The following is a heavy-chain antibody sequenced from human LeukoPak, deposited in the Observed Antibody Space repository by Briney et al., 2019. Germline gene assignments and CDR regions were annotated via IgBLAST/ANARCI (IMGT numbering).Heavy chain of an antibody. CDR1: GFIVSTNY. D-gene: IGHD6-19*01. J-gene: IGHJ4*02. Sequence: GGSLRLSCVASGFIVSTNYMSWVRQAPGKGLEWVSSISSSSSYIYYADSVKGRFTISRDNAKNSLYLQMNSLRAEDTAVYHCARDLGIAVAGTPHYWGQGTLVTVSS. CDR3: ARDLGIAVAGTPHY. V-gene: IGHV3-21*01. CDR2: ISSSSSYI.